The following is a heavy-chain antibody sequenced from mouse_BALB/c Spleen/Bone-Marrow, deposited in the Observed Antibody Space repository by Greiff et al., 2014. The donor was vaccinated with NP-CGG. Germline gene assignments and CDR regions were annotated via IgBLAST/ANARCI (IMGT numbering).Heavy chain of an antibody. CDR3: ARNGPYAMDY. J-gene: IGHJ4*01. Sequence: VQLKESGPELVKPGASVKISCKASGYSFTGYYMHWVKQSHVKSLEWIGRINPYNGVISYNQNFKDKASLTVDKSSSTAYMELHSLTSEDSAVYHCARNGPYAMDYWGQGTSVTVSS. D-gene: IGHD3-1*01. CDR2: INPYNGVI. CDR1: GYSFTGYY. V-gene: IGHV1-31*01.